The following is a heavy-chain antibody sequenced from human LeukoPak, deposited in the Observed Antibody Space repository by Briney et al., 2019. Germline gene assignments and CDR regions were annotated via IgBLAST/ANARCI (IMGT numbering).Heavy chain of an antibody. V-gene: IGHV3-64*01. J-gene: IGHJ6*02. Sequence: PGGSLRLSCAASGFTFSDCAMHWLRQAPGKGLEYVSTISSNGISPYYANSVKGRFTISRDNSKNTLYLRMGSLRADDTAVYYCVRAHSIHNYHYGIDVWGHGTTVTVSS. CDR1: GFTFSDCA. CDR3: VRAHSIHNYHYGIDV. CDR2: ISSNGISP. D-gene: IGHD3-3*01.